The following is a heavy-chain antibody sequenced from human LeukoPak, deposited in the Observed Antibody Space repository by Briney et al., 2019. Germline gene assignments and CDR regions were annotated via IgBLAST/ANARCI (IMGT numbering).Heavy chain of an antibody. CDR3: ARNVSAGYFDY. J-gene: IGHJ4*02. CDR2: VYYSGST. V-gene: IGHV4-39*01. Sequence: SETLSLTCSISGDSITTNSYWWGWIRQSPGKGLEWIGSVYYSGSTSYIPSLKSRVTISVGTSKKQFSLRLSSVSAADTALYYCARNVSAGYFDYWGQGTLVTVSS. CDR1: GDSITTNSYW. D-gene: IGHD2-8*01.